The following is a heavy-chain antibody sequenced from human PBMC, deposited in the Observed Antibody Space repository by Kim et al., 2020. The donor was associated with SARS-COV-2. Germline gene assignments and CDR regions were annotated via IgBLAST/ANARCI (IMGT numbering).Heavy chain of an antibody. Sequence: DSVAGRFTFSRDNSKNRLYLQMIGLTPEDTALYFCAKDTVGSAYGMDVWGQGTTVTVSS. V-gene: IGHV3-30*02. D-gene: IGHD1-26*01. CDR3: AKDTVGSAYGMDV. J-gene: IGHJ6*02.